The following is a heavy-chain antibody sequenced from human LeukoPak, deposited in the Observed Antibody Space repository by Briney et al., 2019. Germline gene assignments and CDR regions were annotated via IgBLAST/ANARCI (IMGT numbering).Heavy chain of an antibody. D-gene: IGHD1-26*01. Sequence: SETLSLTCAVYGGSFSGYYWSWIRQPPGKGLEWIGEINHSGSTNYNPSLKSRVTISVDTSKNQFSLKLSSVTAADTAVYYRASLGAYFDYWGQGTLVTVSS. J-gene: IGHJ4*02. CDR3: ASLGAYFDY. V-gene: IGHV4-34*01. CDR1: GGSFSGYY. CDR2: INHSGST.